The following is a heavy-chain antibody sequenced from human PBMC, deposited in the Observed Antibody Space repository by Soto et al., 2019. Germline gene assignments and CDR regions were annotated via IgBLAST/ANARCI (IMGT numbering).Heavy chain of an antibody. J-gene: IGHJ4*02. V-gene: IGHV3-30-3*01. Sequence: QVQLVESGGGVVQPGRSLRLSCAASGFTFSSYAMHWVRQAPGKGLEWVAVISYDGSNKYYADSVKGRFTISRDNSKNTLYLQMNSLRDEDTAVYYCARDRGSSGYWGKGTLVTVSS. CDR3: ARDRGSSGY. D-gene: IGHD1-26*01. CDR1: GFTFSSYA. CDR2: ISYDGSNK.